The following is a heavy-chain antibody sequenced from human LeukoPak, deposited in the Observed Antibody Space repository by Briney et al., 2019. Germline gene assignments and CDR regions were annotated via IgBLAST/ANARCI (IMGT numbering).Heavy chain of an antibody. J-gene: IGHJ4*02. V-gene: IGHV1-69*04. D-gene: IGHD4-17*01. Sequence: SVKVSCKASGGTFSSYAISWVRQAPGQGLEWMGRIIPILGIANYAQKFQGRVTITADKSTSTAYMELSSLRSEDTAVYYCASGGGTDYGDLYYFDYWGQGTLVTVSS. CDR1: GGTFSSYA. CDR3: ASGGGTDYGDLYYFDY. CDR2: IIPILGIA.